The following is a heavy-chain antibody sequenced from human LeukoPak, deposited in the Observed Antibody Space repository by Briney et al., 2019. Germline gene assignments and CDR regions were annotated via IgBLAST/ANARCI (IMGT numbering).Heavy chain of an antibody. Sequence: GGSLRLSCSASGFTICSYSMNWVRQPPGKGLEWVSSISSSSSYIYYSDSVKGRFTISRDNAKNSLYLKMNSVRAEDTAVYYCARLVPAAHDYWGQGTLVTVSS. V-gene: IGHV3-21*01. D-gene: IGHD2-2*01. CDR3: ARLVPAAHDY. J-gene: IGHJ4*02. CDR2: ISSSSSYI. CDR1: GFTICSYS.